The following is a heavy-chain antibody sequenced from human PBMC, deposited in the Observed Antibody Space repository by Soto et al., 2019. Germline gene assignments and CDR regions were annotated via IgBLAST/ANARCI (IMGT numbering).Heavy chain of an antibody. J-gene: IGHJ2*01. CDR3: ARDRELYSSGWYGWCYFDP. CDR2: INPNSGGT. V-gene: IGHV1-2*02. D-gene: IGHD6-19*01. Sequence: EASVNVSCKASGYTFTGYYMHWVRQAPGQGLEWMGWINPNSGGTNYAQKFQGRVTMTRDTSISTAYMELSRLRSDDTAVYYCARDRELYSSGWYGWCYFDPWGRGTLVTVSS. CDR1: GYTFTGYY.